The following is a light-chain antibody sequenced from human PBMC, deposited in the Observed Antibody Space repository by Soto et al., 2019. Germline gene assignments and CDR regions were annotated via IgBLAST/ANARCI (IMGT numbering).Light chain of an antibody. CDR1: QSLLQSNGYNY. V-gene: IGKV2-28*01. Sequence: DIVLTQSPLSLAVTPGEPASISCRSSQSLLQSNGYNYLDWYLQKPGQSPQLLIYLGSSRVSGVPDRFSGSGSGTDFTLKISRVEAEDAGVHYCMQAPQTPWTFTFGQGTKVDIK. J-gene: IGKJ3*01. CDR2: LGS. CDR3: MQAPQTPWTFT.